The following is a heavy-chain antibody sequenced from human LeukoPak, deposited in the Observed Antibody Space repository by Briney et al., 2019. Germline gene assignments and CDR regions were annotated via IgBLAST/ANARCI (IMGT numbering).Heavy chain of an antibody. D-gene: IGHD4-17*01. Sequence: GGSLRLSCAASGFTFSSYAMHWVRQAPGKGLEWVAVISYDGSNKYYADSVKGRFTISRDNSKNTLYLQMNSLRAEDTAVYYCARGDGDAAFDYWGQGTLVTVSS. CDR1: GFTFSSYA. J-gene: IGHJ4*02. V-gene: IGHV3-30-3*01. CDR3: ARGDGDAAFDY. CDR2: ISYDGSNK.